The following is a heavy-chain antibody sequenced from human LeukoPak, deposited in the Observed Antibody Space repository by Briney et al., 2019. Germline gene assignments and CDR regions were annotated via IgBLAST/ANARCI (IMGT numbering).Heavy chain of an antibody. V-gene: IGHV3-21*01. Sequence: PGGSLRLSCAASGFTFSSYSMNWVRQAPGKGLEWVSSISSSSGFIYYADLVRGRFTISRDNAKNSLFLQMNSLRAEDTAVYYCSRTDCSITNCPVAMDVWGQGTTVTVSS. CDR3: SRTDCSITNCPVAMDV. CDR1: GFTFSSYS. J-gene: IGHJ6*02. D-gene: IGHD2-2*01. CDR2: ISSSSGFI.